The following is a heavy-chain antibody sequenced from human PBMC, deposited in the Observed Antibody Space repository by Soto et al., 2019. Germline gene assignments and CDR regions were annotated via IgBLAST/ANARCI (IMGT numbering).Heavy chain of an antibody. Sequence: PSETLSLTCTVSGDSVSSNYWSWTRQPPGKGLEWIGYISYSGSTSYNPTLKSRVTISLDTSKNQFSLKLSSVTAADTAVYYCARDGPYDSSGYYSEDWFDPWGQGTLVTVSS. CDR3: ARDGPYDSSGYYSEDWFDP. J-gene: IGHJ5*02. V-gene: IGHV4-59*02. CDR1: GDSVSSNY. D-gene: IGHD3-22*01. CDR2: ISYSGST.